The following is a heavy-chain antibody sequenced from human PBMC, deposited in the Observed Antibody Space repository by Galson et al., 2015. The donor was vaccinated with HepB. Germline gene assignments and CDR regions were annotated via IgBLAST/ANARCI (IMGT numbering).Heavy chain of an antibody. CDR2: INPSGGST. Sequence: SVKVSCKASGYTFTSYYMHWVRQAPGQGLEWMGIINPSGGSTSYAQKFQGSVTMTRDTSTSTVYMELSSLRSEDTAVYYCARPYYYDSSGTGEYGMDVWGQGTTVTVSS. V-gene: IGHV1-46*01. CDR1: GYTFTSYY. CDR3: ARPYYYDSSGTGEYGMDV. D-gene: IGHD3-22*01. J-gene: IGHJ6*02.